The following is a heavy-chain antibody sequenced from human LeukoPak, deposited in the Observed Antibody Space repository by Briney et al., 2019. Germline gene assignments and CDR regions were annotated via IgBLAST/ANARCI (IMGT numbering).Heavy chain of an antibody. Sequence: SQTLSLTCTVSGGSISSGGYYWSWIRQHPGKGLEWIGYIYYSGSTYYNPSLKSRVTISVDTSKNQFSLKLSSVTAADTAVYYCARGLTDYYYYGMDVWGQGTTVTVSS. D-gene: IGHD3-16*01. CDR1: GGSISSGGYY. CDR3: ARGLTDYYYYGMDV. J-gene: IGHJ6*02. V-gene: IGHV4-31*03. CDR2: IYYSGST.